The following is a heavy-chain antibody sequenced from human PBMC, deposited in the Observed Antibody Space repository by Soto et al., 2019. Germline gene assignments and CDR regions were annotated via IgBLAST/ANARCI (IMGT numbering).Heavy chain of an antibody. CDR2: TRSKAHSYAT. CDR3: TRHTVDY. Sequence: EVQLVESGGGLVQPGGSLKLSCAASGFSFSDSAIHWVRQASGKGLEWVGRTRSKAHSYATAFAASVKGRFTISRDDSKNTVYLQMNSLKTADTAVYYCTRHTVDYWGQGTLVTVSS. CDR1: GFSFSDSA. J-gene: IGHJ4*02. V-gene: IGHV3-73*02. D-gene: IGHD4-4*01.